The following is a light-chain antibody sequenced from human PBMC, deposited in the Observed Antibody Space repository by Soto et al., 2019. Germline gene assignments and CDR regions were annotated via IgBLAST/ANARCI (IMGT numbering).Light chain of an antibody. CDR1: STNVGSSSL. J-gene: IGLJ1*01. Sequence: QSVLTQPASVSGSPGQSITISCTGTSTNVGSSSLVSWYQQHPGKAPKLMIYEGSKRPSGVSNRFSGSKSGNTASLTISGLQAEDEADYYCSLYTSENAYVFGTGTKLTVL. V-gene: IGLV2-14*02. CDR3: SLYTSENAYV. CDR2: EGS.